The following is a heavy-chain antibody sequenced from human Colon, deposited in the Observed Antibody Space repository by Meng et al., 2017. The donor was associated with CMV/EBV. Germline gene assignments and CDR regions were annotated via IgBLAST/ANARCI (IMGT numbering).Heavy chain of an antibody. CDR2: INPDNGYT. CDR1: GYTFTDYY. CDR3: ARDLNFGRGDAFDI. J-gene: IGHJ3*02. Sequence: ASGYTFTDYYMPWVRRAPGQGLEWMARINPDNGYTNYAQKFQGRVTVTRDTSMNTVYMDLSGLTSNDTASYFCARDLNFGRGDAFDIWGQGTMVTVSS. D-gene: IGHD3-16*01. V-gene: IGHV1-2*06.